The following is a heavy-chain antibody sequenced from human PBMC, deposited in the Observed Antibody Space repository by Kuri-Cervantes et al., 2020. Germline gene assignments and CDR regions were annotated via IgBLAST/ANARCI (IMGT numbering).Heavy chain of an antibody. Sequence: LSLTCAASGFTFSSYAMHWVRQAPGKGLEWVAVISYDGSNKYYADSVKGRFTISRDNSKNMLYLQMNSLRAEDTAVYYCAKGGSTSGYAPLDYWGQGTLVTVSS. CDR1: GFTFSSYA. D-gene: IGHD2-2*01. CDR3: AKGGSTSGYAPLDY. J-gene: IGHJ4*02. CDR2: ISYDGSNK. V-gene: IGHV3-30-3*01.